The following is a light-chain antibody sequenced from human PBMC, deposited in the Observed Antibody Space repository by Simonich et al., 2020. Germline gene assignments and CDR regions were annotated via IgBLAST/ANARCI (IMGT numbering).Light chain of an antibody. J-gene: IGLJ3*02. CDR2: DVS. V-gene: IGLV2-14*01. CDR3: SSYTSSSTWV. CDR1: RSNVGGYNY. Sequence: QSALTQPASVSGSPGQSITIYCPGTRSNVGGYNYVSWYQRHPGKAPKIMIYDVSKRPSGVSNRFSGSKSGNTASLTISGLQAEDEADYYCSSYTSSSTWVFGGGTKLTVL.